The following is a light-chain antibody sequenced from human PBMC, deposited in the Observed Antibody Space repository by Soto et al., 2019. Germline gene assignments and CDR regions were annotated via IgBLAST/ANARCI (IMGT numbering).Light chain of an antibody. V-gene: IGKV1-5*01. CDR1: QSICNW. CDR2: HAS. CDR3: QQYNRYS. J-gene: IGKJ1*01. Sequence: IQLTRSPSTLPASVGDRVTLTCRASQSICNWLAWYQQKPGTAPXLLIYHASILETAVPSRFSGNGSGTEFTLTIISLQPGDFATYYCQQYNRYSFGQGTKVDIK.